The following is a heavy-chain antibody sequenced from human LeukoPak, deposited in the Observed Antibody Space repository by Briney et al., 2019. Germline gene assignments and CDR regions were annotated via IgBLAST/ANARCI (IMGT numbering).Heavy chain of an antibody. Sequence: GGSLRLSCAASTFTFSNAWMSWVRQAPGKGLEWVGFIRSKAYGGTTEYAASVKGRVTISRDDSESVAYLQMNSLETEDTAVYYCTRGDYYDSSGYYLLFDYWGQGTLVTVSS. V-gene: IGHV3-49*04. CDR3: TRGDYYDSSGYYLLFDY. CDR1: TFTFSNAW. J-gene: IGHJ4*02. CDR2: IRSKAYGGTT. D-gene: IGHD3-22*01.